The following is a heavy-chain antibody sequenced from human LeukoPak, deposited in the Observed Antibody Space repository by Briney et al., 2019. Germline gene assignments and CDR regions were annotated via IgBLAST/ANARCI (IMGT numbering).Heavy chain of an antibody. V-gene: IGHV1-2*02. J-gene: IGHJ4*02. CDR2: INPNSGGT. Sequence: GASVKVSCKASGYTFTGYYMHWVRQAPGQGLEWMGWINPNSGGTNYAQKFQGRVTMTRDTSISTAYMELSRLRSDDTAVYYCARVLRLGELSLSHFDYWGQGTLVTVSS. D-gene: IGHD3-16*02. CDR3: ARVLRLGELSLSHFDY. CDR1: GYTFTGYY.